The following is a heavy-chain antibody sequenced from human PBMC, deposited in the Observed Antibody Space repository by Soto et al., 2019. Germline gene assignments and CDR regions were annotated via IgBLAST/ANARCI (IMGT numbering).Heavy chain of an antibody. J-gene: IGHJ6*03. D-gene: IGHD3-16*01. V-gene: IGHV4-34*01. CDR3: ARGRNRGRRGEVWYYYYMDV. CDR2: INHSGST. CDR1: GGSFSGYY. Sequence: QVQLQQWGAGLLKPSETLSLTCAVYGGSFSGYYWSWIRQPPGKGLEWIGEINHSGSTNYNPSLKSRVTISGDASKNEFSLRLSSVSAADTAVYYCARGRNRGRRGEVWYYYYMDVWGKGTTVTVSS.